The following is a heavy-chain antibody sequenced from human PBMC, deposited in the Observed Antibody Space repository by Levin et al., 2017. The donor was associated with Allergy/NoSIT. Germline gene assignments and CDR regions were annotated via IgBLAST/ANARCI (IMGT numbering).Heavy chain of an antibody. J-gene: IGHJ4*02. CDR2: ISYDGSNK. CDR3: ARDGGVVRGWPLDY. V-gene: IGHV3-30*04. CDR1: GFTFSSYA. Sequence: GGSLRLSCAASGFTFSSYAMHWVRQAPGKGLEWVAVISYDGSNKYYADSVKGRFTISRDNSKNTLYLQMNSLRAEDTAVYYCARDGGVVRGWPLDYWGQGTLVTVSS. D-gene: IGHD6-19*01.